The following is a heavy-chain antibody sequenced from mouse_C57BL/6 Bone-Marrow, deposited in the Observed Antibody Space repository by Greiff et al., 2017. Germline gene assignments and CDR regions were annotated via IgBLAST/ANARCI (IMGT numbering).Heavy chain of an antibody. D-gene: IGHD2-3*01. J-gene: IGHJ1*03. CDR2: IYPRDGST. CDR3: ARWDDPSRNWYFDV. CDR1: GYTFTSYD. V-gene: IGHV1-85*01. Sequence: VQLQQSGPELVKPGASVKLSCKASGYTFTSYDINWVKQRPGQGLEWIGWIYPRDGSTKYNVKFKGKATLTVDTSSSTAYMELHSLTSEDSAVYFCARWDDPSRNWYFDVWGTGTTVTVSS.